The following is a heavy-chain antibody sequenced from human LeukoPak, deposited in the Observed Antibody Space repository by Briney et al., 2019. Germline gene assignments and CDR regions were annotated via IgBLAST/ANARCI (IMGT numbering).Heavy chain of an antibody. Sequence: GGSLRLSCAASGFTFSSYSMNWVRQAPGKGLEWVSSISSSSSYIYYADSVKDRFTISRDNAKNSLYLQMNSLRAEDTAVYYCARVTLDYGDFSKDYWGQGTLVTVSS. CDR3: ARVTLDYGDFSKDY. V-gene: IGHV3-21*01. CDR2: ISSSSSYI. D-gene: IGHD4-17*01. J-gene: IGHJ4*02. CDR1: GFTFSSYS.